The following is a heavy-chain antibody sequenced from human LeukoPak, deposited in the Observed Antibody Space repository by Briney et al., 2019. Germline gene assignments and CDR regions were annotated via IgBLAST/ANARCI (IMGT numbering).Heavy chain of an antibody. J-gene: IGHJ4*02. V-gene: IGHV3-33*08. CDR3: ARGSSVGAPDY. CDR1: GFTFSSYS. D-gene: IGHD1-26*01. Sequence: GGSLRLSCAASGFTFSSYSMNWVRQAPGKGLEWVAVIWYDGSNKYYADSVKGRFTISRDNSKNTLYLQMNSLRAEDTAVYYCARGSSVGAPDYWGQGTLVTVSS. CDR2: IWYDGSNK.